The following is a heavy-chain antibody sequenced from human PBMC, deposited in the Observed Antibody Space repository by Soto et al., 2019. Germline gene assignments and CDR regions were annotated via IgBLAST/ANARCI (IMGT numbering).Heavy chain of an antibody. CDR1: GFTFSSNA. CDR2: ISSSGGST. D-gene: IGHD2-15*01. CDR3: AKAQGGSYSDY. J-gene: IGHJ4*02. V-gene: IGHV3-23*01. Sequence: GGSLGLSCAASGFTFSSNAMSWVRQAPGKGLEWVSGISSSGGSTYYADSVKGRFTISRDNSKNMLYLQMNNLRAEDTAVYYCAKAQGGSYSDYWGQGTLVTVSS.